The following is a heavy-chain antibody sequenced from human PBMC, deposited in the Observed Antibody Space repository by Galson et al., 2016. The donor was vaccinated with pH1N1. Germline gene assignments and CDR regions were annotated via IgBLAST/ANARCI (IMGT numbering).Heavy chain of an antibody. V-gene: IGHV3-53*01. CDR3: ARDPGDHNGYSN. D-gene: IGHD2-15*01. CDR2: FYSTSNT. J-gene: IGHJ4*02. Sequence: SLRLSCAASEFTVSTDYMSWVRQAPGKGLEWVSIFYSTSNTYYADSVKGRFTISRDTSKNTLFLQMNSLTVEDTAVYYCARDPGDHNGYSNWGQGTLVTVSS. CDR1: EFTVSTDY.